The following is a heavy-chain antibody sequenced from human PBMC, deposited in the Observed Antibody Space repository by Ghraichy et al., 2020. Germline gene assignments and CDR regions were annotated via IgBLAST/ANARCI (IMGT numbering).Heavy chain of an antibody. D-gene: IGHD1-26*01. Sequence: SETLSLTCAVYGGSFSGYYWSWIRQPPGKGLEWIGEIDHSGSTKYNPSLKSRVTISEDTSKKQFSLKLSSVTAADTAVYYCANSWAPYVLDYWGQGTLVTVSS. CDR3: ANSWAPYVLDY. V-gene: IGHV4-34*01. CDR2: IDHSGST. J-gene: IGHJ4*02. CDR1: GGSFSGYY.